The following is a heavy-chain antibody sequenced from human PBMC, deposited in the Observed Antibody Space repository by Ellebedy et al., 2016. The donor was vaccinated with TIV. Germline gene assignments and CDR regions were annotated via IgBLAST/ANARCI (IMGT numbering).Heavy chain of an antibody. V-gene: IGHV1-69*13. CDR1: GGTFRSEA. CDR2: IVPMFGTA. Sequence: AASVKVSCKASGGTFRSEAISFLRQAPGQGLEWMGGIVPMFGTADYAQTFQGRVTITPDESTSTAYMEMSSLRSDDTAVYYCARAVVRGSIITNLFDYWGPGTLVTVSS. J-gene: IGHJ4*02. CDR3: ARAVVRGSIITNLFDY. D-gene: IGHD3-10*01.